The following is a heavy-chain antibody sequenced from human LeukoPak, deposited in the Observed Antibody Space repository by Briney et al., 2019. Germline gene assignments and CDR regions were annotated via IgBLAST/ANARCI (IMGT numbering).Heavy chain of an antibody. D-gene: IGHD2-2*01. CDR3: ARSGYCGSTSCYPKNWFDP. CDR2: IIPILGTA. CDR1: GGTFSSYA. Sequence: GASVKVSCKASGGTFSSYAISWVRQAPGQGLEWMGGIIPILGTANYAQKFQGRVTITADESTSTAYMELSSLRSEDTAVYYCARSGYCGSTSCYPKNWFDPWGQGTLVTVSS. V-gene: IGHV1-69*13. J-gene: IGHJ5*02.